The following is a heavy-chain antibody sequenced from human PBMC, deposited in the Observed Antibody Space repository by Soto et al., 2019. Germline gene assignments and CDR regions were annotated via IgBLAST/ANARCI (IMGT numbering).Heavy chain of an antibody. CDR3: SRDSDWDYRDRGAYYRQRDDN. V-gene: IGHV3-23*01. D-gene: IGHD3-22*01. Sequence: EVQLLESGGGLLQPGGSLRLSCAASGFTFSNYAMSWVRQAPGKGLEWVSAISGRGGSTYYADSQKGRFTISRDNSKNTQYLQMNSLRAEDKAIYDYSRDSDWDYRDRGAYYRQRDDNWGQGTLVTVSS. CDR1: GFTFSNYA. J-gene: IGHJ4*02. CDR2: ISGRGGST.